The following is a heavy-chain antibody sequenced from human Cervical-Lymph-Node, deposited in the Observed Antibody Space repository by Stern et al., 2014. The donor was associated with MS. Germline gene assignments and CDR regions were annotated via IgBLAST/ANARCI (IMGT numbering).Heavy chain of an antibody. CDR2: VGVFKGDL. CDR1: GITFSNSA. J-gene: IGHJ5*02. D-gene: IGHD5-18*01. V-gene: IGHV1-58*02. Sequence: MQLEESGPEVKKPGTSVKGSCKASGITFSNSAIQWLRQARGQRPEWIGWVGVFKGDLNDAPKFQERVTITRDMSTSTVYMELRSLKSEDTAIYYCASERYTYYDDQRPPGGFDPWGQGTLVTVSS. CDR3: ASERYTYYDDQRPPGGFDP.